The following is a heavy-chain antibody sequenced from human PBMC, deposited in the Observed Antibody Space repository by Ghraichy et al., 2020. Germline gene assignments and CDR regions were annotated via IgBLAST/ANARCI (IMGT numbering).Heavy chain of an antibody. V-gene: IGHV3-33*01. CDR2: IWYDGSNK. CDR1: GFTFSSYG. CDR3: ARDREGSGLLEWLDTYYYYGMDV. J-gene: IGHJ6*02. Sequence: GGSLRLSCAASGFTFSSYGMHWVRQAPGKGLEWVAVIWYDGSNKYYADSVKGRFTISRDNSKNTLYLQMNSLRAEDTAVYYCARDREGSGLLEWLDTYYYYGMDVWGQGTTVTVSS. D-gene: IGHD3-3*01.